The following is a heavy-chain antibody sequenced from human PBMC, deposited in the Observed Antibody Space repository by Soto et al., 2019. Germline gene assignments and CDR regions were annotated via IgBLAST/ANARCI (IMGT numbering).Heavy chain of an antibody. CDR3: AKELEYCSTSSCYGGRAYDP. D-gene: IGHD2-2*01. J-gene: IGHJ5*02. Sequence: QVQLQESGPGLVKPSETLSLTCTISGGSISYYDWSWIRQPPGKGLDRMGYIFNNGSTNYNPSLKSRVTISVDTSKNPFSMKLNAVTAADTAVYYCAKELEYCSTSSCYGGRAYDPWGQGTLVTVSS. V-gene: IGHV4-59*01. CDR2: IFNNGST. CDR1: GGSISYYD.